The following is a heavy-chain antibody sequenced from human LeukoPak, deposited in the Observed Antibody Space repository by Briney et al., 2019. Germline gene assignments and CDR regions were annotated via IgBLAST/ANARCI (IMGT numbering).Heavy chain of an antibody. CDR3: ARDRKYCSSTSCHWFDP. CDR1: GGSISSYY. V-gene: IGHV4-59*01. J-gene: IGHJ5*02. Sequence: PSETLSLTCTVSGGSISSYYWSWIRQPPGKGLEWIGYIYYSGSTNYNPSLKSRVTISVDTSKNQFSLKLSSVTAADTAVYYCARDRKYCSSTSCHWFDPCGQGTLVTVSS. D-gene: IGHD2-2*01. CDR2: IYYSGST.